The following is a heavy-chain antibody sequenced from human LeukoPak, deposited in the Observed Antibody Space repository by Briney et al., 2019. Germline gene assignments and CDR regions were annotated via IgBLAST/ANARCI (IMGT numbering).Heavy chain of an antibody. J-gene: IGHJ4*02. Sequence: GESLKISCAVSGFSFNAYWMSWVRQAPGKGLEWVATVSRDVSGTSYVDSVKGRFTISRDNARDSLYLQMNSLRVEDTAVYYCARENWFSPDYWGQGTLVTVSS. V-gene: IGHV3-7*04. CDR3: ARENWFSPDY. D-gene: IGHD3-10*01. CDR2: VSRDVSGT. CDR1: GFSFNAYW.